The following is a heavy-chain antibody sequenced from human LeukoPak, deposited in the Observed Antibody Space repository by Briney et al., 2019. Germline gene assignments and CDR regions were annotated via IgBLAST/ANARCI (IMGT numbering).Heavy chain of an antibody. J-gene: IGHJ6*02. CDR3: ARDRVEWLQYQDYYGMDV. V-gene: IGHV3-33*01. CDR2: IWYDGSNK. CDR1: GFTFSSYG. Sequence: PGGSLRLSWAASGFTFSSYGMHWVRQAPGKGLEWVAVIWYDGSNKYYADSVKGRFTISRDNSKNTLYLQMNSLRAEDTAVYYCARDRVEWLQYQDYYGMDVWGQGTTVTVSS. D-gene: IGHD5-24*01.